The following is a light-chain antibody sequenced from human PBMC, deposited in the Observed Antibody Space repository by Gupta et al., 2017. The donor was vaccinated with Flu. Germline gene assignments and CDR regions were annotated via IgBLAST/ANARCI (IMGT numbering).Light chain of an antibody. CDR3: SSWEGSKGEV. V-gene: IGLV2-8*01. J-gene: IGLJ1*01. Sequence: SALTQPPSASGSPGQSVTISCTGTNSDVGISNYVSWYQQHPGNAPKLIMCEGSLRPSGVPDRFSGSKSGKKDHLTVSGRQAEDEADDYCSSWEGSKGEVCGTGTKLTV. CDR1: NSDVGISNY. CDR2: EGS.